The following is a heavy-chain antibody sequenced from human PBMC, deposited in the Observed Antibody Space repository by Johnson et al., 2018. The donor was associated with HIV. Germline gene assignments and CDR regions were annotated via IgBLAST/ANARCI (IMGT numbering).Heavy chain of an antibody. Sequence: VQLVESGGGVVQPGRSLRLSCAASGFTFSSYAMHWVRQAPGKGLEWVSLISWDGGSTYYADSVKGRFTISRDNAKNSLYLQMNRLRAEDTAVYYCAKDREYSGYDWYDAFDIWGQVTMVTVSS. CDR3: AKDREYSGYDWYDAFDI. J-gene: IGHJ3*02. V-gene: IGHV3-43D*04. CDR2: ISWDGGST. D-gene: IGHD5-12*01. CDR1: GFTFSSYA.